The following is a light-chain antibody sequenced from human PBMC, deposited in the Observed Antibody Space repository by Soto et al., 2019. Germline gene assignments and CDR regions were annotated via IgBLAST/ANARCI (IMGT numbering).Light chain of an antibody. J-gene: IGLJ3*02. Sequence: QSALTQPRSVSGSPGQSVTISCTGTSSDVGSYKYVSWYQHHPGKAPKLMIFDVNKRPSGVPDRFSGSNSGNAASLTISGLQPEDEAYYFCCSFVDSDPVLFGGGTQLTVL. CDR3: CSFVDSDPVL. CDR1: SSDVGSYKY. CDR2: DVN. V-gene: IGLV2-11*01.